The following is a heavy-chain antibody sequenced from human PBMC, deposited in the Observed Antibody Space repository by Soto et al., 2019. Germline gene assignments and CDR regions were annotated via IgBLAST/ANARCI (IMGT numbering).Heavy chain of an antibody. CDR3: VRAPNYIYLYDAFDI. Sequence: GGSLRLSCAASGFTFNTYSMNWVRQAPGKGLEWVSCISGSSNYIYYADSVKGRFTISRDNAKNSLYLQLNSLGAEDTAVYYCVRAPNYIYLYDAFDIWGQGTMVTVPS. CDR2: ISGSSNYI. V-gene: IGHV3-21*01. J-gene: IGHJ3*02. D-gene: IGHD1-7*01. CDR1: GFTFNTYS.